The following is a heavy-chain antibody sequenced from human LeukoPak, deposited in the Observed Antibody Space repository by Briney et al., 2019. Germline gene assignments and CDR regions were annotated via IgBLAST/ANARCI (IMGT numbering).Heavy chain of an antibody. D-gene: IGHD2/OR15-2a*01. J-gene: IGHJ5*02. V-gene: IGHV4-34*01. CDR3: ARQGPNRGWFDP. CDR2: INHSGST. CDR1: GGSFSGCY. Sequence: PSETLTLTCAVYGGSFSGCYWSWIRQPPGKGLEWIGEINHSGSTNYNPSLKSRVTISVDTSKNQFSLKLSSVTAADTAVYYCARQGPNRGWFDPWGQGTLVTVSS.